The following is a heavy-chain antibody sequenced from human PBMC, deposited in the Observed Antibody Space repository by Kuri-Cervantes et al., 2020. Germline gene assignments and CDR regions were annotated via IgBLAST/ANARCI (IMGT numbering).Heavy chain of an antibody. CDR3: AKVRRGRGLGLLWFGEGYYFDY. V-gene: IGHV3-21*01. CDR1: GFSFEDYA. CDR2: ISSSSSYI. Sequence: GGSLRLSCAASGFSFEDYAMHWVRQVPGKGLEWVSSISSSSSYIYYADSVKGRFTISRDNAKNSLYLQMNSLRAEDTAVYYCAKVRRGRGLGLLWFGEGYYFDYWGQGTLVTVSS. D-gene: IGHD3-10*01. J-gene: IGHJ4*02.